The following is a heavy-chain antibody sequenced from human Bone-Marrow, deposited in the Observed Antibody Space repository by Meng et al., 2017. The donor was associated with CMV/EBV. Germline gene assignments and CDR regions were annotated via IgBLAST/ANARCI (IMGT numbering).Heavy chain of an antibody. CDR2: IIPIFGTA. D-gene: IGHD2-15*01. Sequence: SVKVSCKASGGTFSSYAISWVRQAPGQGLEWMGGIIPIFGTANYAQKFQGRVTITTDESTSTAYMELSSLRSEDTAVYYCAGAGVVAAPMGLDWGQGTLVTVSS. J-gene: IGHJ4*02. V-gene: IGHV1-69*05. CDR1: GGTFSSYA. CDR3: AGAGVVAAPMGLD.